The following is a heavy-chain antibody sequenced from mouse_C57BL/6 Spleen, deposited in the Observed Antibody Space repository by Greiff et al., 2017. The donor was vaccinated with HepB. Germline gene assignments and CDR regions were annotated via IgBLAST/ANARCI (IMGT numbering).Heavy chain of an antibody. CDR2: IYPGDGDT. J-gene: IGHJ3*01. CDR1: GYAFSSSW. Sequence: QVQLQQSGPELVKPGASVKISCKASGYAFSSSWMNWVKQRPGKGLEWIGRIYPGDGDTNYNGKFKGKATLTADKSSSTAYMQLSSLTSEDSAVYFCAFTTVVVDWGQGTLVTVSA. CDR3: AFTTVVVD. D-gene: IGHD1-1*01. V-gene: IGHV1-82*01.